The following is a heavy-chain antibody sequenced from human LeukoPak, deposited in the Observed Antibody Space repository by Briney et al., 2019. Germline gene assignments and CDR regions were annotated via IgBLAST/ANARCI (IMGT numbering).Heavy chain of an antibody. CDR3: ARDPDGAVAGIAFDY. CDR2: IDGGGDAT. Sequence: GGSLRLSCAASGFTFNNYAMGWVRQPPGKGREWLSAIDGGGDATKYADSVKGRFTISRDNSQNTVSLQMSSLRVEDTAVYYCARDPDGAVAGIAFDYWGQGTLVTVSS. J-gene: IGHJ4*02. V-gene: IGHV3-23*01. D-gene: IGHD6-19*01. CDR1: GFTFNNYA.